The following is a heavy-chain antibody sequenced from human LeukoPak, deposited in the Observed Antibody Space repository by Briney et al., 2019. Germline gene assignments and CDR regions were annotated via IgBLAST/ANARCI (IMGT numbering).Heavy chain of an antibody. CDR2: NYVTGT. V-gene: IGHV4-59*08. CDR3: ARHIGGGIEDMDV. D-gene: IGHD3-16*02. J-gene: IGHJ6*03. Sequence: SGPTLVKPSETLSLTCTVSGGSIGTYYWSWIRQSPGKGLEWIGYNYVTGTRYNPYLQSRVTISVDRSRNQFFLKMSSVTAADTAVYYCARHIGGGIEDMDVWGKGTKVIVSS. CDR1: GGSIGTYY.